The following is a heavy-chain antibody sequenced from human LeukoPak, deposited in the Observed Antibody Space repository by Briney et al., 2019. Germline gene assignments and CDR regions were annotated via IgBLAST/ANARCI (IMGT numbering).Heavy chain of an antibody. CDR1: GFTFSSYE. V-gene: IGHV3-48*03. J-gene: IGHJ4*02. CDR2: ISPSGSTI. D-gene: IGHD3-22*01. CDR3: ARLGVITNSDFDY. Sequence: PGGSLRLSCVASGFTFSSYEMNWVRQAPGKGLEWVSYISPSGSTIYYADSVKGRFTISRDNSKNTLYLQMNSLRAEDTAVYYCARLGVITNSDFDYWGQGTLVTVSS.